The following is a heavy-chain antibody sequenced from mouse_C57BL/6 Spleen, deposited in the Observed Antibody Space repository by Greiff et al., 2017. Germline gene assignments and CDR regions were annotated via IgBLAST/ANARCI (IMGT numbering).Heavy chain of an antibody. J-gene: IGHJ4*01. CDR2: IYPGDGDT. V-gene: IGHV1-82*01. Sequence: VKLQESGPELVKPGASVKISCKASGYAFSSSWMNWVKQRPGKGLEWIGRIYPGDGDTNYTGKFKGQATLTADKSSSTAYMQLSRLTSEASAFYCCARSDGSSSYYYAMDYWGQGTAVNVSA. CDR3: ARSDGSSSYYYAMDY. CDR1: GYAFSSSW. D-gene: IGHD1-1*01.